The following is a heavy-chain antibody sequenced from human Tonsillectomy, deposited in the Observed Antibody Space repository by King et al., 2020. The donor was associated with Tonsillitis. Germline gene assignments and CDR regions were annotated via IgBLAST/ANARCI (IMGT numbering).Heavy chain of an antibody. V-gene: IGHV5-51*01. Sequence: VQLVESGAEGKKPGESLKISCEGSGYTFTTYWIGWVRQMPGKGLEWMGIIYPGDSESRYSPSFQGQVTFSADKSLNSAYLQWSSLKASDTARYYCARLEEPYTIISAFDIWGQGTMVTVSS. CDR2: IYPGDSES. J-gene: IGHJ3*02. CDR3: ARLEEPYTIISAFDI. CDR1: GYTFTTYW. D-gene: IGHD1-14*01.